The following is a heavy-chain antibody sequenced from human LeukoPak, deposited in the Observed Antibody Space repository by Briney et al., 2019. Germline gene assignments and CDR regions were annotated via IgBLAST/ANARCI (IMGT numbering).Heavy chain of an antibody. D-gene: IGHD2-15*01. CDR1: GGSISSGDYY. J-gene: IGHJ6*03. CDR3: ARDGGSIYYHYYMDV. V-gene: IGHV4-61*02. CDR2: VYSSGSP. Sequence: PSETLSLTCTVSGGSISSGDYYWNCIRQPAGKGLEWIGRVYSSGSPNYNPSLKSRVTISVDTSKNQFSLRLSSVTAADTAVYYCARDGGSIYYHYYMDVWGKGTTVTVSS.